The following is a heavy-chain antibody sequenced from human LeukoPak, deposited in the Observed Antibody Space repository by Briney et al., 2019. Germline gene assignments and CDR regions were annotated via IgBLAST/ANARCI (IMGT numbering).Heavy chain of an antibody. CDR2: ISGSGDNT. D-gene: IGHD3-22*01. J-gene: IGHJ5*02. CDR1: GFTFSSYA. Sequence: GGSLRLSCAASGFTFSSYAMSWVRQAPGKGLEWVSAISGSGDNTYYADSVKGRFTISRDNSKNTLFLQMNSLRPEDAALYYCARHSTGYYGWFDPWGQGTLVTVSS. V-gene: IGHV3-23*01. CDR3: ARHSTGYYGWFDP.